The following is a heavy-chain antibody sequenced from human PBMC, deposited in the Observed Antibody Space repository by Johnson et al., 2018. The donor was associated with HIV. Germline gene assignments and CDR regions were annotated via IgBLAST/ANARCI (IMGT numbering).Heavy chain of an antibody. J-gene: IGHJ3*02. V-gene: IGHV3-30*03. CDR2: ISYDGSNK. CDR3: ASEARGLWRLRLGELSFLPNLHAFDI. Sequence: QMLLVESGGVVVQPGGSLRLSCAASGFTFSSYGMHWVRQAPGKGLAWVAVISYDGSNKYYADSVKGRFTISRDNSKNTLYLQMNNLRAEDTAVYYCASEARGLWRLRLGELSFLPNLHAFDIWGQGTMVTVSS. D-gene: IGHD3-16*02. CDR1: GFTFSSYG.